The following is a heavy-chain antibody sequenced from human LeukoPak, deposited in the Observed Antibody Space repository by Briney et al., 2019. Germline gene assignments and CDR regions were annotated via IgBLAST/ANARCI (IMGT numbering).Heavy chain of an antibody. V-gene: IGHV3-23*01. CDR3: AKFHGALYDFPGEFDY. CDR1: GFTFSSYA. J-gene: IGHJ4*02. Sequence: GGSLRLSCAASGFTFSSYAMSWVRQAPGKGLEWVSAISGSGGSTYYADSVKGRFTISRDNSKNTLYLQMNSLRAEDTAVYYCAKFHGALYDFPGEFDYGGRGTLVTVSS. CDR2: ISGSGGST. D-gene: IGHD3-3*01.